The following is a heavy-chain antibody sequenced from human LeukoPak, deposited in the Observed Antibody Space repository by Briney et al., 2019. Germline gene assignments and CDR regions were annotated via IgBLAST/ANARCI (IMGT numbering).Heavy chain of an antibody. Sequence: SETLSLTCTVSGGSISSYYWSWIRQPPGKGLEWIGYINYSGSTNYNPSLKSRVTISVDTSKNQYSLKLSSVTAADTAVYYCAGDYGVSGYYGMDVWGKGTTVTVSS. J-gene: IGHJ6*04. CDR2: INYSGST. D-gene: IGHD3-10*01. CDR1: GGSISSYY. CDR3: AGDYGVSGYYGMDV. V-gene: IGHV4-59*01.